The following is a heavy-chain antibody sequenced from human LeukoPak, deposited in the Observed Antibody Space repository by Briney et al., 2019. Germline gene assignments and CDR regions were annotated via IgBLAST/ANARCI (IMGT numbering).Heavy chain of an antibody. CDR3: ARDGGLLWFGEKAFDY. Sequence: KPGGSLRLSCAASGFTFSSYSMNWVRQAPGKGLEWVSSISSSSSYIYYADSVKGRFTISRDNAKNSLYLQMNSLRAEDTAVYYCARDGGLLWFGEKAFDYWGQGTLVTVSS. V-gene: IGHV3-21*01. D-gene: IGHD3-10*01. J-gene: IGHJ4*02. CDR2: ISSSSSYI. CDR1: GFTFSSYS.